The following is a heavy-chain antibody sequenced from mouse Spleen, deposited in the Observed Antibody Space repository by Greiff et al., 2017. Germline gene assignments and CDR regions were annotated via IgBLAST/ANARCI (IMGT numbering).Heavy chain of an antibody. CDR1: GYTFTDYY. J-gene: IGHJ1*01. CDR3: ARERNWDVRYFDV. CDR2: IFPGSGST. D-gene: IGHD4-1*01. V-gene: IGHV1-75*01. Sequence: VVEPGASVKISCKASGYTFTDYYINWVKQRPGQGLEWIGWIFPGSGSTYYNEKFKGKATLTVDKSSSTAYMLLSSLTSEDSAVYFCARERNWDVRYFDVWGAGTTVTVSS.